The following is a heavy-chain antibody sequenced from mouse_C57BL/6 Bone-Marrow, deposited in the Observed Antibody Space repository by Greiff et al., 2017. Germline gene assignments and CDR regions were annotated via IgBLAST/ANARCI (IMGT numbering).Heavy chain of an antibody. CDR2: FDPNSGGT. CDR3: AREEEGWFAY. Sequence: QVQLQQPGAELVKPGASVKLSCKASGYTFTSYWMHWVKQRPGRGLGWIGRFDPNSGGTKYNEKFKSKAKLPVAKPPSTADMQSSRLTSEDSAAYCCAREEEGWFAYWGQGTLVTVSA. V-gene: IGHV1-72*01. CDR1: GYTFTSYW. J-gene: IGHJ3*01.